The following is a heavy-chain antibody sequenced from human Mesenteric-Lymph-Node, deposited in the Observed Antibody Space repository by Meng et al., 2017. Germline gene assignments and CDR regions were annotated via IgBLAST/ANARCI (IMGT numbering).Heavy chain of an antibody. CDR3: ARGKQDAWELLAY. D-gene: IGHD1-26*01. V-gene: IGHV4-4*02. CDR1: AVSISSNIR. Sequence: GPREESGPGVVKPSGTLSLTCCVSAVSISSNIRWTWVRQPPGKGLEWIGDIDDSGSTNYNPSLNSRISISLDKSKNHFSLKVNSVTAADTAVYYCARGKQDAWELLAYWGQGALVTVSS. CDR2: IDDSGST. J-gene: IGHJ4*02.